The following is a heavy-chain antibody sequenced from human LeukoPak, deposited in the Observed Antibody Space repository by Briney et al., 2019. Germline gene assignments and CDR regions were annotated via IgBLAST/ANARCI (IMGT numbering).Heavy chain of an antibody. CDR2: ISWNGGGT. CDR1: GFPFGDYV. CDR3: AKDHGDTWSGTYFDY. V-gene: IGHV3-43D*04. Sequence: PGGSLRLSCAASGFPFGDYVMHWVRQVPGKGLEWVSLISWNGGGTYYADSVKGRFTISRDNNRNSLYLQMNSLRLEDTALYYCAKDHGDTWSGTYFDYWGQGTLSPSPQ. D-gene: IGHD3-3*01. J-gene: IGHJ4*02.